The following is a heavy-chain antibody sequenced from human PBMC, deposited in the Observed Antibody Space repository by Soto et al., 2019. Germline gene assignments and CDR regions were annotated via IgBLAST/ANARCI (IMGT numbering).Heavy chain of an antibody. D-gene: IGHD5-18*01. J-gene: IGHJ6*02. CDR2: ISGSGGST. CDR3: AKGGNTAMVYYYYGMDV. CDR1: GFTFSSYA. V-gene: IGHV3-23*01. Sequence: EVQLLESGGGLVQPGGSLRLSCAASGFTFSSYAMSWVRQAPGKGLEWVSAISGSGGSTYYADSVKGRFTISRDNSENTLYLQMNSLRAEDTAVYYCAKGGNTAMVYYYYGMDVWGQGTTVTVSS.